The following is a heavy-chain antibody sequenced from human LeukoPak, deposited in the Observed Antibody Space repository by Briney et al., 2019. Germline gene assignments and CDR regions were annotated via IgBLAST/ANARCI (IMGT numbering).Heavy chain of an antibody. V-gene: IGHV1-69*13. CDR1: GGTFSSYA. D-gene: IGHD2-21*02. CDR2: IIPIFGTA. Sequence: SVKVSCKASGGTFSSYAISWVRQAPGQGLEWMGGIIPIFGTANYAQKFQGRVTITADGSTSTAYMELSSLRSEDTAVYYCANCGGDCYSEYYFDYWGQGTLVTVSS. J-gene: IGHJ4*02. CDR3: ANCGGDCYSEYYFDY.